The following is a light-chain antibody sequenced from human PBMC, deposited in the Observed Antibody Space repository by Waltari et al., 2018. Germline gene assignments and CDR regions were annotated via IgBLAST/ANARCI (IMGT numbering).Light chain of an antibody. CDR3: QQSYGAPYT. V-gene: IGKV1-39*01. CDR1: QSISSY. CDR2: AAS. J-gene: IGKJ2*01. Sequence: DIQMTQSPSSLSASVGDRVTITCRASQSISSYLNWYQQKPGKAPKLLIYAASSLQSGVPSRFSGSGSGTDFTLTISSLQPEDFATYYCQQSYGAPYTFGQGTTLEI.